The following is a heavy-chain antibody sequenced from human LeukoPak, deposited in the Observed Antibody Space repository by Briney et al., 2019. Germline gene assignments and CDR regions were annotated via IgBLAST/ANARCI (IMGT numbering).Heavy chain of an antibody. V-gene: IGHV1-2*02. J-gene: IGHJ4*02. Sequence: GASVKVSCKASGYNFTGFYIHWVRQAPGQGLEWMGWINPNIGGTSYAQKFQGRVTMTRDTSISTAYMELSRLRSDDTAVYYCSSEMGNWGQGTLLTVSS. CDR3: SSEMGN. D-gene: IGHD7-27*01. CDR1: GYNFTGFY. CDR2: INPNIGGT.